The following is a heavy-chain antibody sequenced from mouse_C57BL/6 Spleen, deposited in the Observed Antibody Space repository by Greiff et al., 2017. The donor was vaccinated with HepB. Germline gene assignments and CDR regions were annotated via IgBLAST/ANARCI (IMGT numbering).Heavy chain of an antibody. Sequence: VQLQQPGAELVRPGSSVKLSCKASGYTFTSYWMHWVKQRPIQGLEWIGNIDPSDSETHYNQKFKDKATLTVDKSSSTAYMQLSSLTSEDSAVYYCARDYYGSSPFAYWGQGTLVTVSA. J-gene: IGHJ3*01. CDR1: GYTFTSYW. D-gene: IGHD1-1*01. CDR2: IDPSDSET. CDR3: ARDYYGSSPFAY. V-gene: IGHV1-52*01.